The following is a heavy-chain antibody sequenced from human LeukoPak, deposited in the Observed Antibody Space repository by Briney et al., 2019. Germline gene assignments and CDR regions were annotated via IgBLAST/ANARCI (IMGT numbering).Heavy chain of an antibody. V-gene: IGHV3-23*01. D-gene: IGHD1-20*01. Sequence: PEGSLRLSCAASGFTFSSYALNWVRQAPGQGLEWVLCINDSGGYTYYADRLKGRFTISRDNSKNTVYLQMNSLRVEDTAVYYCAKGIITGRIRYGVDVWGHGTTVTVAS. CDR1: GFTFSSYA. CDR2: INDSGGYT. CDR3: AKGIITGRIRYGVDV. J-gene: IGHJ6*02.